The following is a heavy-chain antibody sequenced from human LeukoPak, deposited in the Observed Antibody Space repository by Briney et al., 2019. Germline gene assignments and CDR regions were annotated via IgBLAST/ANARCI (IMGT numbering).Heavy chain of an antibody. V-gene: IGHV3-21*01. Sequence: GGSLRLSCAASGFTFSSYSMNWVRQVPGKGLEWVSSISSSSSYIYYADSAKGRFTISRDNAKNSLYLQMNSLRAEDTAVYNCARDYGSGRVHPRAVAYWGQGTLVTVSS. D-gene: IGHD3-10*01. CDR1: GFTFSSYS. CDR2: ISSSSSYI. CDR3: ARDYGSGRVHPRAVAY. J-gene: IGHJ4*02.